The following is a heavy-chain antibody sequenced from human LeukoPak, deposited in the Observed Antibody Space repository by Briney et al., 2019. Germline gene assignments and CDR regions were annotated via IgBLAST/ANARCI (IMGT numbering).Heavy chain of an antibody. CDR2: IYYSGST. Sequence: SETLSLTCTVSGGSISSSSYYWGWIRQPPGKGLEWIGSIYYSGSTYYNPSLKSRVTISVDTSKNQFSLKLSSVTAADTAVYYCARGLGIVGATMGDYWGQGTLVTVSS. CDR1: GGSISSSSYY. D-gene: IGHD1-26*01. V-gene: IGHV4-39*01. CDR3: ARGLGIVGATMGDY. J-gene: IGHJ4*02.